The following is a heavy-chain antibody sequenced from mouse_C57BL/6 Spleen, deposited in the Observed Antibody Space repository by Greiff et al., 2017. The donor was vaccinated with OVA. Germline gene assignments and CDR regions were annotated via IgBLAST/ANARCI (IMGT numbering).Heavy chain of an antibody. CDR1: GYSFTDYN. CDR3: ARESSYYGSSYGYFDV. V-gene: IGHV1-39*01. CDR2: INPNYGTT. J-gene: IGHJ1*03. Sequence: EVKLMESGPELVKPGASVKISCKASGYSFTDYNMNWVKQSNGKSLEWIGVINPNYGTTSYNQKFKGKATLTVDQSSSTAYMQLNSLTSEDSAVYYCARESSYYGSSYGYFDVWGTGTTVTVSS. D-gene: IGHD1-1*01.